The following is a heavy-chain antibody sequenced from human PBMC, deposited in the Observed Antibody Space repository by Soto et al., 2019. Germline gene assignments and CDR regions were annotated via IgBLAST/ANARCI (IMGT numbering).Heavy chain of an antibody. CDR2: IHHSGRT. CDR3: AKHSGWSFDY. Sequence: SETLSLTCAVYGGSFSGYYWSWIRQPPGRGLEWIGEIHHSGRTSYNPSLKSRVTISADPSKNQFSLKLSSVTAADTAVYYCAKHSGWSFDYWGQGTLVTVSS. CDR1: GGSFSGYY. D-gene: IGHD6-19*01. V-gene: IGHV4-34*01. J-gene: IGHJ4*02.